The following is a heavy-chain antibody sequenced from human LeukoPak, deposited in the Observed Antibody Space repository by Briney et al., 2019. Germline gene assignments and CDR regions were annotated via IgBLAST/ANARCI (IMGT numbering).Heavy chain of an antibody. Sequence: GASVKVSCKXSGYTFTGNYMHWVRQAPRQGLEWMGRINPNSGGTNYAQKFQGRVTMTRDTSISTAYMELSRLRSDDTAVYYCARDQGYCSGGSCTPLAYFQHWGQGTLVTVSS. CDR2: INPNSGGT. CDR1: GYTFTGNY. D-gene: IGHD2-15*01. V-gene: IGHV1-2*06. J-gene: IGHJ1*01. CDR3: ARDQGYCSGGSCTPLAYFQH.